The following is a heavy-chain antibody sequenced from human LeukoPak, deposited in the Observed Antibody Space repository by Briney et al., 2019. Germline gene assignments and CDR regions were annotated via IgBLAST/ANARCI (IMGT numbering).Heavy chain of an antibody. D-gene: IGHD1-26*01. Sequence: GGSLRLSCAASGFTFGNAWMNWVRQAPGKGLEWVSAISGGGGNTYYADSVKGRFTISRDNSKNTLYLQMNGLRAEDTAVYYCGKNRYSGSLSPFDIWGQGTMVTVSS. CDR1: GFTFGNAW. J-gene: IGHJ3*02. CDR2: ISGGGGNT. CDR3: GKNRYSGSLSPFDI. V-gene: IGHV3-23*01.